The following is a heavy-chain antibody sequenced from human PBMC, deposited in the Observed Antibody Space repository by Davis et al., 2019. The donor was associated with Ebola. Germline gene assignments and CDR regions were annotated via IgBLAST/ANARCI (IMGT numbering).Heavy chain of an antibody. J-gene: IGHJ4*02. V-gene: IGHV4-38-2*02. Sequence: GSLRLSCAVSGYSINRGYYWGWIRQPPGKGLEYIGSFYPSRSTYYNPSLKSRVSISVETSKKQFSLKLTSVTAADTAVYYCVRDRHDTSGYGFWGQGTLVTVSS. CDR1: GYSINRGYY. CDR3: VRDRHDTSGYGF. CDR2: FYPSRST. D-gene: IGHD3-22*01.